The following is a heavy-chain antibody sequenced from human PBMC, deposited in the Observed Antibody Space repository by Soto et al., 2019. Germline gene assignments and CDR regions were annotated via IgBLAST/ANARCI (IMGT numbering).Heavy chain of an antibody. J-gene: IGHJ4*02. Sequence: ASVKVSCKASGYTFTSYAMHWVRQAPGQRLEWMGWINAGNGNTKYSQKFQGRVTITRDTSASTAYMELSSLRSEDTAVYYCARDPGVVAAAGLAFDYWGQGTMVTVSS. CDR3: ARDPGVVAAAGLAFDY. CDR2: INAGNGNT. CDR1: GYTFTSYA. V-gene: IGHV1-3*01. D-gene: IGHD6-13*01.